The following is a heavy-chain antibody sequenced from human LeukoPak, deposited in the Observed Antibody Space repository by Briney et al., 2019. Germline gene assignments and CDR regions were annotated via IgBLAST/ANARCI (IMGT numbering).Heavy chain of an antibody. Sequence: GASVKVSCKASGGTFGSYAISWVRQAPGQGLEWMGRIIPILGIANYAQKFQGRVTITADKSTSTAYMELSSLRSEDTAVYYCASRVGTASYYFDYWGQGTLVTVSS. CDR3: ASRVGTASYYFDY. D-gene: IGHD5-18*01. CDR2: IIPILGIA. CDR1: GGTFGSYA. V-gene: IGHV1-69*04. J-gene: IGHJ4*02.